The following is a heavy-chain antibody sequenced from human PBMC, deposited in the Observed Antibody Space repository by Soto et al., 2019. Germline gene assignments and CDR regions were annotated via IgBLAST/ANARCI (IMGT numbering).Heavy chain of an antibody. D-gene: IGHD3-16*01. CDR3: AGGGNWFDP. CDR1: GGSISSYY. CDR2: IYYSGST. V-gene: IGHV4-59*01. Sequence: SETLSLTCTVSGGSISSYYWSWIRQPPGKGLEWIGYIYYSGSTNYNPSLKSRVTISVDTSKNQFSLKLSSVTAADTAVYYCAGGGNWFDPWAQGTLVTVSS. J-gene: IGHJ5*02.